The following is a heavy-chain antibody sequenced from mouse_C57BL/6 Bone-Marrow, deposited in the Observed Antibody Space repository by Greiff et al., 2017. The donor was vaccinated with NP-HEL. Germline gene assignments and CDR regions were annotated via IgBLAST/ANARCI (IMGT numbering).Heavy chain of an antibody. D-gene: IGHD1-1*01. CDR2: INPNNGGT. J-gene: IGHJ1*03. CDR3: AREVPYGSHPHWYFDV. V-gene: IGHV1-26*01. CDR1: GYTFTDYY. Sequence: EVQLQQSGPELVKPGASVKISCKASGYTFTDYYMNWVKQSHGKSLEWIGDINPNNGGTSYNQKFKGKATLTVDKSSSTAYMELRSLTSEDSAVYYCAREVPYGSHPHWYFDVWGTGTTVTVSS.